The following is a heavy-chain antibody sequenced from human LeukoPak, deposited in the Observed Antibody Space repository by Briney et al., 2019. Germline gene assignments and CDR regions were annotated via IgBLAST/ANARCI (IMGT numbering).Heavy chain of an antibody. V-gene: IGHV3-23*01. D-gene: IGHD6-19*01. CDR1: GFTFSSYA. Sequence: GGSLRLSCAASGFTFSSYAMSWVRQAPGKGLEWVSAISGSGGSTYYADSVKGRFTISRDNSKNSLYLQMNSLRAEDTAVYYCAKDQLWLADYYYYYMDVWGKGTTVTISS. CDR2: ISGSGGST. CDR3: AKDQLWLADYYYYYMDV. J-gene: IGHJ6*03.